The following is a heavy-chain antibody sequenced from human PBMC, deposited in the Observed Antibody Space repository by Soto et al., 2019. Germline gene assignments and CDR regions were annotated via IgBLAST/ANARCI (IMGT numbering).Heavy chain of an antibody. J-gene: IGHJ6*02. CDR2: FDPEDGET. V-gene: IGHV1-24*01. Sequence: ASVKVSCKVSGYTLTELSMHWVRQAPGKGLEWMGGFDPEDGETIYAQKFQGRVTMTEDTSTDTAYMELSSLRSEDTAVYYCATTLRRDGYNYYSYYGMDVWGQGTTVTVSS. D-gene: IGHD5-12*01. CDR1: GYTLTELS. CDR3: ATTLRRDGYNYYSYYGMDV.